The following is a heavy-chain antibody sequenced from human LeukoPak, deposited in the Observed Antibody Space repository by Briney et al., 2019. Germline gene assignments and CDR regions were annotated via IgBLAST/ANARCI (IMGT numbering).Heavy chain of an antibody. CDR3: AKDWYYDFWSGYSYFDY. D-gene: IGHD3-3*01. CDR2: ISGSGGST. J-gene: IGHJ4*02. V-gene: IGHV3-23*01. CDR1: GFTFSSYA. Sequence: GGSLRLSCAASGFTFSSYAMSWVRQAPGKGLEWVSAISGSGGSTYYADSVKGRFTISRDNSKNTLYLQTNSLRAEDTAVYYCAKDWYYDFWSGYSYFDYWGQGTLVTVSS.